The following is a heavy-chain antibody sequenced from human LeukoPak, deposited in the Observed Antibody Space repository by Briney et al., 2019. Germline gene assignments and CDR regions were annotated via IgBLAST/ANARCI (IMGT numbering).Heavy chain of an antibody. J-gene: IGHJ6*02. D-gene: IGHD1-7*01. CDR2: INPNSGGT. CDR3: ASQELLTAYYYGTDV. CDR1: GYTFTGYY. V-gene: IGHV1-2*02. Sequence: ASVKVSCKASGYTFTGYYMHWVRQAPGQGLEWMGWINPNSGGTNYAQKFQGRVTMTRDTSISTAYMELSRLRSDDTAVYYCASQELLTAYYYGTDVWGQGTTVTVSS.